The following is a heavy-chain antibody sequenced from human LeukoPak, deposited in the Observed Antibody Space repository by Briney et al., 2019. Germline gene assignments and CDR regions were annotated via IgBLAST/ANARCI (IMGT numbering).Heavy chain of an antibody. D-gene: IGHD3-16*01. Sequence: PGGSLRLSCAASGFVVSDNYMSWVRQAPGQGLEWVSLIYTSGITKYTDSVKGRFTISRDNAKNTLYLQMNTLSAEDTAVYYCGGYYVGKFDYWGQGPRAPVSS. CDR3: GGYYVGKFDY. CDR1: GFVVSDNY. CDR2: IYTSGIT. V-gene: IGHV3-66*02. J-gene: IGHJ4*02.